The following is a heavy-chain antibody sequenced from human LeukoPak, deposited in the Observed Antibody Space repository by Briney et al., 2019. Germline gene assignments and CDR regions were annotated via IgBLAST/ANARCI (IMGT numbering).Heavy chain of an antibody. CDR1: GGTFSSYA. V-gene: IGHV1-69*04. CDR3: ARVGYYDSSGYLDY. CDR2: IIPILGIA. D-gene: IGHD3-22*01. Sequence: ASVKVSCKASGGTFSSYAISWVRQAPGQGLEWMGRIIPILGIANYAQKFQGRVTITADKSTSTAYMELSSLRSEGTAVYYCARVGYYDSSGYLDYWGQGTLVTVSS. J-gene: IGHJ4*02.